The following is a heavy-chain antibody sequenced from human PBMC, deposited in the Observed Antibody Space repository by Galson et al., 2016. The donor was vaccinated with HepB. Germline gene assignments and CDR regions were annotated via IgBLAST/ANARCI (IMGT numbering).Heavy chain of an antibody. CDR1: SDPVTSGTYY. D-gene: IGHD2-2*02. Sequence: SETLSLTCTVSSDPVTSGTYYWSWVRQSPGKGLDWIGYIHDSGNTNYNPSIKSRVTISRDTSKNQVFLELTSVTAADTAVYYCARDGGFYNGMDVWGQGTTVTGAS. V-gene: IGHV4-61*01. CDR2: IHDSGNT. CDR3: ARDGGFYNGMDV. J-gene: IGHJ6*02.